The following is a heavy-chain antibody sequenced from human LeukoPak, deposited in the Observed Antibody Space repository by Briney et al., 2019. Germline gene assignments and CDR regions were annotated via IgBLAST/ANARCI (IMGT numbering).Heavy chain of an antibody. V-gene: IGHV5-51*01. CDR2: IYPGESET. Sequence: GESLKISCKGSGYTFTSYWINWVRQMPGKGLEWMGIIYPGESETRYSPSFQGQVTISADKSITTVYPQWSSLKASDTAMYYCARLYGDYALDYWSQGTLVTVSS. J-gene: IGHJ4*02. CDR3: ARLYGDYALDY. D-gene: IGHD4-17*01. CDR1: GYTFTSYW.